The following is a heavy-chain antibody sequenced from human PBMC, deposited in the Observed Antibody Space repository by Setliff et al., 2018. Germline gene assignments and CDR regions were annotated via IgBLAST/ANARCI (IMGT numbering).Heavy chain of an antibody. CDR1: GYTFTTYG. CDR3: AAIGLDTAMITGVLFDF. Sequence: GASVKVSCKASGYTFTTYGISWVRQAPGQGLEWMGWISADNGNTNYAQNLQGRVTMTTDTSTSTAYMELRSLRSDDTAVYYCAAIGLDTAMITGVLFDFWGQGTLVTVLL. V-gene: IGHV1-18*01. J-gene: IGHJ4*02. CDR2: ISADNGNT. D-gene: IGHD5-18*01.